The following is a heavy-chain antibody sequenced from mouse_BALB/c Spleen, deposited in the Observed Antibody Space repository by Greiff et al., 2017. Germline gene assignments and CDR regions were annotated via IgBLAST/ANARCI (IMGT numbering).Heavy chain of an antibody. D-gene: IGHD1-1*01. CDR3: AKHQGNYYWYYFDY. Sequence: VKLMESGPGLVAPSQSLSITCTVSGFSLTDYGVSWIRQPPGKGLEWLGVIWGGGSTYYNSALKSRLSISKDNSKSQVFLKMNSLQTDDTAMYYCAKHQGNYYWYYFDYWGQGTTLTVSS. J-gene: IGHJ2*01. V-gene: IGHV2-6-5*01. CDR2: IWGGGST. CDR1: GFSLTDYG.